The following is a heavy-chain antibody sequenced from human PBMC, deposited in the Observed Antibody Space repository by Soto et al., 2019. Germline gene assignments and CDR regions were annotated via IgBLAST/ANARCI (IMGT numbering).Heavy chain of an antibody. CDR1: GFTFSSYG. CDR2: IWYDGSNK. V-gene: IGHV3-33*01. Sequence: QVQLVESGGGVVQPGRSLRLSCAASGFTFSSYGMHWVRQAPGKGLEWVAVIWYDGSNKYYADSVKGRFTISRDNSKNTLYLKMNSLRAEDTAVYYCARGALGYCSGGSCYLDYWGQGTLVTVSS. J-gene: IGHJ4*02. D-gene: IGHD2-15*01. CDR3: ARGALGYCSGGSCYLDY.